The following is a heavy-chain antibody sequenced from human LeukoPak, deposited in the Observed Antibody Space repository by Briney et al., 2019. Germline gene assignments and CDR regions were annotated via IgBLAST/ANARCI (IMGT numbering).Heavy chain of an antibody. J-gene: IGHJ6*02. CDR1: GLTFSSYS. Sequence: PGGSPRLSCAASGLTFSSYSMNWVRQAPGKGLEWVSYISSSSSTIYYADSVKGRFTISRDNAKNSLYLQMNSLRAEDTAVYYCARDREYYDSSGYRYYYYYGMDVWGQGTTVTVSS. CDR3: ARDREYYDSSGYRYYYYYGMDV. CDR2: ISSSSSTI. V-gene: IGHV3-48*04. D-gene: IGHD3-22*01.